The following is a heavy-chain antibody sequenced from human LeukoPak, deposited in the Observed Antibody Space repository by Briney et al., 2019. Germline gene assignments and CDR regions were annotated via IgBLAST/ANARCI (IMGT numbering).Heavy chain of an antibody. D-gene: IGHD5-18*01. CDR1: XXSFSGYY. V-gene: IGHV4-34*01. Sequence: SETLSLTCAVYXXSFSGYYWSWIRQPPXXXLEWIGEINHSGSTNYNPSLKSRVTISVDTSKNQFSLKLSSVTAADTAVYYCARGPSYGPSSWGQGTLVTVSS. CDR3: ARGPSYGPSS. J-gene: IGHJ4*02. CDR2: INHSGST.